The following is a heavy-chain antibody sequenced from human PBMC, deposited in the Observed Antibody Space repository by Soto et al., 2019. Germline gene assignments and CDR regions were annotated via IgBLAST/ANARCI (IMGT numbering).Heavy chain of an antibody. V-gene: IGHV1-58*02. CDR2: IVVGSGNT. D-gene: IGHD3-10*01. CDR1: GFTFTSSA. CDR3: AADPRFGRYKTPPVDGMDV. J-gene: IGHJ6*02. Sequence: SVKVSCKASGFTFTSSAMQWVRQARGQRLDWIGWIVVGSGNTNYAQKFQERVTITRDMSTSTAYMELSSLRSEDTAVYYCAADPRFGRYKTPPVDGMDVWGQGTTVTVSS.